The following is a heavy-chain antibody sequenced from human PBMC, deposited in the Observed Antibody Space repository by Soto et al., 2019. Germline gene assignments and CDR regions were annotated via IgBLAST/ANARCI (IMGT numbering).Heavy chain of an antibody. CDR3: ARGAARNWFDP. CDR2: MNPNSGNT. J-gene: IGHJ5*02. CDR1: GYTFTSYD. V-gene: IGHV1-8*01. Sequence: ASVKVSCKASGYTFTSYDINWVRQATGQGLEWMGWMNPNSGNTGYAQKFQGRVTMTRNTSISTAYMELSRLRSDDTAVYYCARGAARNWFDPCGQGTLVTVSS. D-gene: IGHD2-15*01.